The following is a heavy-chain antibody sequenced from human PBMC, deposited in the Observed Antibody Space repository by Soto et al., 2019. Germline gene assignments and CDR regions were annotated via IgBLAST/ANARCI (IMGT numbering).Heavy chain of an antibody. CDR2: INHSGST. CDR3: VQLAHICHQYGSGSYHPCVFDY. D-gene: IGHD3-10*01. Sequence: SETLSLTCAVYGGSFSGYYWSWIRQPPGKGLEWIGEINHSGSTNYNPSLKSRVTISVDTSKNQFSLKLSSVTAADTAVYYCVQLAHICHQYGSGSYHPCVFDYWGQGTLVTVSS. V-gene: IGHV4-34*01. CDR1: GGSFSGYY. J-gene: IGHJ4*02.